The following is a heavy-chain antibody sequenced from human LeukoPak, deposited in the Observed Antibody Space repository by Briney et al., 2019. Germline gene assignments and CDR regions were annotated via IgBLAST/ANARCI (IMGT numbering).Heavy chain of an antibody. CDR2: IYAGGRS. J-gene: IGHJ3*02. CDR3: ARGGPPYYDFWSGYQAADAFDI. V-gene: IGHV4-61*02. CDR1: NVSISSGSHY. Sequence: SETLSLTCTVSNVSISSGSHYWNWIRQPAGKGLEWIGRIYAGGRSNYNPSLRSRVTISVDTSKNQFSLKLSSVTAADTAVYYCARGGPPYYDFWSGYQAADAFDIWGQGTMVTVSS. D-gene: IGHD3-3*01.